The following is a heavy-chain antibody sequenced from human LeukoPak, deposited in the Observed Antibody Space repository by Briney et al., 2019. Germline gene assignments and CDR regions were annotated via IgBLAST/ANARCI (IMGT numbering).Heavy chain of an antibody. Sequence: GGSLRLYCAASGFTFSSYAMSWVRQAPGKGLEWVSAISGSGGSTYYADSVKGRFTISRDNSKNTLYLQMNSLRAEDTAVYYCAKDQYYDSRSSGAFDIWGQGTMVTVSS. D-gene: IGHD3-22*01. V-gene: IGHV3-23*01. CDR2: ISGSGGST. J-gene: IGHJ3*02. CDR3: AKDQYYDSRSSGAFDI. CDR1: GFTFSSYA.